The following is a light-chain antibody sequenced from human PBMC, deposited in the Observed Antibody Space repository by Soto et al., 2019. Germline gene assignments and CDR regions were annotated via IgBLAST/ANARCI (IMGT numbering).Light chain of an antibody. CDR2: EAS. J-gene: IGKJ1*01. Sequence: AIPMTQSPSSLSASVGDRVTITCRASQGIRNDLGWYQQKPGKAPKLLIYEASSLQSGVPSRFSGSGSGTDFTLTISSLQPEDFATYYCLQDYNYPRTFGQGTKVEIK. CDR3: LQDYNYPRT. V-gene: IGKV1-6*01. CDR1: QGIRND.